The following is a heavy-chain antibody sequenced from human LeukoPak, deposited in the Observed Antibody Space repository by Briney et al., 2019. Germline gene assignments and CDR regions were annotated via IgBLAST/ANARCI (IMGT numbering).Heavy chain of an antibody. CDR1: GGSISTSSHY. D-gene: IGHD2-15*01. V-gene: IGHV4-39*01. Sequence: PSETLSLTCSVSGGSISTSSHYWGWFRQPPGKGLEWIGSLYKSGSTYYNASLSGRATVSVDTSKNQFSLKLNCVTAADTAVYYCARQWAEWLLLRGWVDPWGQGILVTVSS. CDR2: LYKSGST. CDR3: ARQWAEWLLLRGWVDP. J-gene: IGHJ5*02.